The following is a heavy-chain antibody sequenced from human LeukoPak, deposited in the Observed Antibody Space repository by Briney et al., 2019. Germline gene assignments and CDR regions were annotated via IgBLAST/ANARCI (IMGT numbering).Heavy chain of an antibody. CDR3: ARGGTVVRGVIISSPIDY. Sequence: GGSLRLSCAASGFSVSNNYMTWVRQAPGKGLGWVSVIYSGGSRYYADSVKGRFTISRDNSKNTLYLQMNSLRVEDTAVYYCARGGTVVRGVIISSPIDYWGQGTLVTVSS. CDR2: IYSGGSR. D-gene: IGHD3-10*01. V-gene: IGHV3-53*01. CDR1: GFSVSNNY. J-gene: IGHJ4*02.